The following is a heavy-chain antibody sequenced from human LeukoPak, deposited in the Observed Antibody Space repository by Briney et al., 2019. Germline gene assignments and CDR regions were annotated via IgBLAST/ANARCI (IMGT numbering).Heavy chain of an antibody. J-gene: IGHJ4*02. CDR2: IYYTGST. CDR1: GDFITAYY. V-gene: IGHV4-59*01. D-gene: IGHD1-26*01. Sequence: PSETLSLTCTVSGDFITAYYWSWIRQPPGKGLEWIGYIYYTGSTNYNPSLKSRVTISVDTSKNQLSLKLSSVTPADTAVYYCARGSGSYQGSFDYWGQGTLVTVSS. CDR3: ARGSGSYQGSFDY.